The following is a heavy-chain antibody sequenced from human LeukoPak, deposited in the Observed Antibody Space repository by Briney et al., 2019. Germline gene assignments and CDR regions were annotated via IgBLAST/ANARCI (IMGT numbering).Heavy chain of an antibody. CDR1: GFTFSNAW. D-gene: IGHD5-18*01. V-gene: IGHV3-15*01. CDR2: IKSKTDGGTT. Sequence: PGGSLRLSCAASGFTFSNAWMSWVRQAPGKGLEWVGRIKSKTDGGTTDYAAPVKGRFTISRDDSKNTLYLQMNSLKTEDTAVYYCTTDLGQLWLGPQIDYWGQGTLVTVSS. J-gene: IGHJ4*02. CDR3: TTDLGQLWLGPQIDY.